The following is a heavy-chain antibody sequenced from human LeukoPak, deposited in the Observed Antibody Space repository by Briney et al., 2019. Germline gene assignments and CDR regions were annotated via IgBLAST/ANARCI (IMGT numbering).Heavy chain of an antibody. D-gene: IGHD6-19*01. CDR2: IYNSGRT. J-gene: IGHJ4*02. CDR1: GDSISPYY. CDR3: ARPNGSGWYYLDN. Sequence: SETLSLTCTVSGDSISPYYWSRLRQPPGKGLEWIGEIYNSGRTKYNPSLMSRVTISVDTSKNQFSLKLSFVTAADTAVYYCARPNGSGWYYLDNWGQGTLVTVSS. V-gene: IGHV4-59*01.